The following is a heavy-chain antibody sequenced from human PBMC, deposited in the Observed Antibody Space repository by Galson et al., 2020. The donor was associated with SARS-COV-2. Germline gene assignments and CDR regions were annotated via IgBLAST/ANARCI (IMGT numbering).Heavy chain of an antibody. Sequence: SVKVSCKASGGTFSSYAISWVRQAPGQGLEWMGGIIPILGIANYAQKFQGRVTITADKSTSTAYMELSSLRSEDTAVYYCTGYCSGGSCPRLGGYYYYGMDVWGQGTTVTVSS. D-gene: IGHD2-15*01. V-gene: IGHV1-69*10. J-gene: IGHJ6*02. CDR2: IIPILGIA. CDR3: TGYCSGGSCPRLGGYYYYGMDV. CDR1: GGTFSSYA.